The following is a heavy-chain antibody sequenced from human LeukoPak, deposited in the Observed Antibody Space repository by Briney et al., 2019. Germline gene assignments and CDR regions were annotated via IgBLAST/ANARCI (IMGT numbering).Heavy chain of an antibody. J-gene: IGHJ5*02. CDR3: ARLTTLVRGLEGWFDP. V-gene: IGHV4-4*02. D-gene: IGHD3-10*01. CDR2: IYHSGSA. CDR1: GGSISSSNW. Sequence: SETLSLTCAVSGGSISSSNWWSWVRQPPGKGLEWIGEIYHSGSANYNPSLKSRVTISVDKSKTQFSLKLSSVTAADTAVYYCARLTTLVRGLEGWFDPWGQGTLVTVSS.